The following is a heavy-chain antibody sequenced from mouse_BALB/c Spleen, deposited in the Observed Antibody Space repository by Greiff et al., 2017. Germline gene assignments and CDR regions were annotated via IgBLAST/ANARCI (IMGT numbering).Heavy chain of an antibody. CDR3: AREGLGDY. J-gene: IGHJ2*01. CDR2: IYPGDGDT. D-gene: IGHD2-4*01. V-gene: IGHV1-87*01. Sequence: QVQLQQSGAELARPGASVKLSCKASGYTFTSYWMQWVKQRPGQGLEWIGAIYPGDGDTRYTQKFKGKATLTADKSSSTAYMQLSSLASEDSAVYYCAREGLGDYWGQGTTLTVSS. CDR1: GYTFTSYW.